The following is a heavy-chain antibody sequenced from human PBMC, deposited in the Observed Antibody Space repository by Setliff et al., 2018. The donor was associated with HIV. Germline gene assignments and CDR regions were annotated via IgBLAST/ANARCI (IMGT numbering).Heavy chain of an antibody. V-gene: IGHV2-5*02. D-gene: IGHD1-1*01. CDR3: THLNNFRSVYFAS. Sequence: SGPTLVHPTQTLTLTCDFSGFSLATDGVAVGWIRQPPGKGPEWHALIYWDGDKRYNPSLKDRLTITKATSTNHVVLMMSNMDPADTATYYCTHLNNFRSVYFASWGQGTLVTVSS. CDR2: IYWDGDK. J-gene: IGHJ4*02. CDR1: GFSLATDGVA.